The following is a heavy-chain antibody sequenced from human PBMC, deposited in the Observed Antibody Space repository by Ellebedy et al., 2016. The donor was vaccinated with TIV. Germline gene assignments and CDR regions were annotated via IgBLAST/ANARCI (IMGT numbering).Heavy chain of an antibody. Sequence: GESLKISCAASGFTFSNVYMSWVRQAPEKGLEWLGRISRKTDGGTADYAAPVKGRFSISRDDSKNTLYLQMNGLKTEDTAVYYCTTYTSGWTWGQGTLVIVSS. CDR3: TTYTSGWT. V-gene: IGHV3-15*01. CDR2: ISRKTDGGTA. CDR1: GFTFSNVY. J-gene: IGHJ5*02. D-gene: IGHD6-19*01.